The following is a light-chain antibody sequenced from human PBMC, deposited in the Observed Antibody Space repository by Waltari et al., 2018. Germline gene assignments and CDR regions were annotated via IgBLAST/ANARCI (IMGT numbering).Light chain of an antibody. CDR1: QGIDTD. J-gene: IGKJ2*03. Sequence: IQMTQSPSSLSASVGDRVSISCRASQGIDTDLTWFQQKPGKAPKSLIYGASILQSGVPSKFSGSGSETDFTLTISSLQPGDSATYYCQQYNSWPPSFGQGTHLEIK. CDR2: GAS. V-gene: IGKV1-16*02. CDR3: QQYNSWPPS.